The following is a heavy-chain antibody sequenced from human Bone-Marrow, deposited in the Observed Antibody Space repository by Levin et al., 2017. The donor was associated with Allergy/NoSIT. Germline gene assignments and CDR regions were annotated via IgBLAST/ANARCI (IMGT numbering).Heavy chain of an antibody. J-gene: IGHJ6*02. Sequence: PGGSLRLSCAVYGGSFSDYYWSWIRQPPGKGLEWIGEINHGGSTTYNPSLMSRVAISVDTSKNQFSLKLTSVTAADTAVYYCGAVGGFSYYAMDVWGQGTTVTVSS. CDR2: INHGGST. V-gene: IGHV4-34*01. CDR3: GAVGGFSYYAMDV. D-gene: IGHD3-16*01. CDR1: GGSFSDYY.